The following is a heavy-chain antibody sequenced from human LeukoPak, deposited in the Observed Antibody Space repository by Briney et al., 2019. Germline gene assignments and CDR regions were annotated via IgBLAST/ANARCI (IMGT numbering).Heavy chain of an antibody. CDR1: GFTFSSYW. CDR2: IKEGGSAK. D-gene: IGHD5-12*01. Sequence: PGGSLTLSCAASGFTFSSYWMSWVRQAPGKGLEWVANIKEGGSAKYYVDSVKGRFTISRDNAKNSLYLQMNNLSAEDTAVYYCVRDSPGYGAYDFDWGQGTLVTVSS. J-gene: IGHJ4*02. V-gene: IGHV3-7*01. CDR3: VRDSPGYGAYDFD.